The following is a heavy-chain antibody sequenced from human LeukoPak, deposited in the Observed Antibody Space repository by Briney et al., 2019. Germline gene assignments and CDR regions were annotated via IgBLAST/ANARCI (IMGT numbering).Heavy chain of an antibody. D-gene: IGHD3-10*01. CDR1: GFTLSSYA. CDR3: AKVMKGSERLTMVRGVIIKTAGLYYMDA. J-gene: IGHJ6*03. CDR2: ISASGGRT. V-gene: IGHV3-23*01. Sequence: GGSLRLSCAASGFTLSSYAMSWVRQAPGKGLEWVSSISASGGRTNYADSVKGGFTISRDNSKNTVYLQMNSLRAEDTAVYYCAKVMKGSERLTMVRGVIIKTAGLYYMDAWGKGTTVTVSS.